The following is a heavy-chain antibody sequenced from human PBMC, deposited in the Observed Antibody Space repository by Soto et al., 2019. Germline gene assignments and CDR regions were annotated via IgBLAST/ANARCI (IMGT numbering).Heavy chain of an antibody. D-gene: IGHD3-22*01. V-gene: IGHV1-24*01. CDR2: FDPEDGET. CDR1: GYTLTELS. Sequence: ASVKVSSKVSGYTLTELSMHWVRQAPGKGLEWMGGFDPEDGETIYAQKFQGRVTMTEDTSTDTAYMELSSLRSEDTAVYYCATGQYYYDSCGYKRGSWFDPWGQGTLVTVSS. CDR3: ATGQYYYDSCGYKRGSWFDP. J-gene: IGHJ5*02.